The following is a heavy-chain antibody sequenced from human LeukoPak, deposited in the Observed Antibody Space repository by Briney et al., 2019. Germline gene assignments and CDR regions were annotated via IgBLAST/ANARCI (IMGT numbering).Heavy chain of an antibody. D-gene: IGHD6-19*01. CDR2: ITSSAAVT. Sequence: GGSLRLSCAASGFTFSTSAMSWVRQAPGKGLEWVSTITSSAAVTYYADSVKGRFTISRDNSNNTLSLQMNSLRAEDTAVYYCARDASGWSVYWGQGTLVTVSS. V-gene: IGHV3-23*01. CDR1: GFTFSTSA. CDR3: ARDASGWSVY. J-gene: IGHJ4*02.